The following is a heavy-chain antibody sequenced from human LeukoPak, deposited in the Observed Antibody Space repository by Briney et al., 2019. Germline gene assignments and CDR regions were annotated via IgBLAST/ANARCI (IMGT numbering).Heavy chain of an antibody. D-gene: IGHD6-6*01. CDR1: GGSISSYY. V-gene: IGHV4-59*01. CDR3: ARGEARRRPFDY. CDR2: IYYSGST. J-gene: IGHJ4*02. Sequence: PSETLSLTCTVSGGSISSYYWSWIRQPPGKGLEWIGYIYYSGSTNYNPSLMSRVTISVDTSKNQFSLKLSSVTAADTAVYYCARGEARRRPFDYWGQGTLVTVSS.